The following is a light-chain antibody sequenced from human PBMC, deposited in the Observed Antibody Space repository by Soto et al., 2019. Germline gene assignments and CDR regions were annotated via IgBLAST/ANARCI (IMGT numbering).Light chain of an antibody. Sequence: DLQMTPSPSSLSASVGDSVTITCRASQDIRTSLAWSQQKPGKATKSLIYATSSLKSGVPSKFSGSGAGTDFTLIISSLQPDDFATYCCQQYYSYPFTFGPGTKLDIK. J-gene: IGKJ3*01. V-gene: IGKV1-16*02. CDR3: QQYYSYPFT. CDR1: QDIRTS. CDR2: ATS.